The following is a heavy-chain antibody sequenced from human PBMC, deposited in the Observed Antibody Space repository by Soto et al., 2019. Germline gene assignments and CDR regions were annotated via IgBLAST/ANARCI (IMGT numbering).Heavy chain of an antibody. V-gene: IGHV3-11*01. CDR3: ARDYGAPEY. J-gene: IGHJ4*02. CDR2: ISSNGGTI. CDR1: GITFSDYY. D-gene: IGHD4-17*01. Sequence: QVPVVESGGGLVKPGGSLRLSCAVSGITFSDYYMNWIRQAPGKGLEWVSYISSNGGTIYYADSVKGRFTISRDNAKNSLYLQMTSLRAEDTAVYYCARDYGAPEYWGQGTLVTVSA.